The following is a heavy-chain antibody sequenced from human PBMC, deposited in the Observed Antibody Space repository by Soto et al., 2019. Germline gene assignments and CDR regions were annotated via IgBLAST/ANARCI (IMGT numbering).Heavy chain of an antibody. CDR3: ARGFYDSRGYSSPFDY. CDR1: GGSINNNYYY. Sequence: SETLSLTCTVSGGSINNNYYYWGWVRQPPGKGLEWIASISRSGTTYYNPSLKSRVTKSIDTSRNQFSLTLTSVTAADTAVYFCARGFYDSRGYSSPFDYWGQGIVVTVS. CDR2: ISRSGTT. D-gene: IGHD3-22*01. V-gene: IGHV4-39*07. J-gene: IGHJ4*02.